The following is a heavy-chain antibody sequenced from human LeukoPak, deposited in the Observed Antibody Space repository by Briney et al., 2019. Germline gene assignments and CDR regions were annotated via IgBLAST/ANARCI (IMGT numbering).Heavy chain of an antibody. Sequence: QSGGSLRLSCAASGFTFSSYWMHWVRQAPGKGLVWVSHISSDWSSTSYADSVKGRFTISRDNAKNTLYLQMNSLRAEDTAVYYCASLDSSGWYYFDYWGQGTLVTVSS. CDR3: ASLDSSGWYYFDY. D-gene: IGHD6-19*01. V-gene: IGHV3-74*01. CDR2: ISSDWSST. CDR1: GFTFSSYW. J-gene: IGHJ4*02.